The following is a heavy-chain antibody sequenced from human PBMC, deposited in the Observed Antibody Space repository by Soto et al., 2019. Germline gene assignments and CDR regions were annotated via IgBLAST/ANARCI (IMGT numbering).Heavy chain of an antibody. CDR1: GFTFSDYG. CDR2: ISYDGSNK. V-gene: IGHV3-30*18. J-gene: IGHJ6*02. Sequence: QVQLVESGGGAVQPGGTLRLSCAASGFTFSDYGMHWVRQAPGKGLECLAVISYDGSNKKYADSVKDRFPIARDNSKNTVYLQMSSPRPEDTVEYYCAKDLRVTIFRVVNPYYSYGVDVWGQGTPVTVSS. D-gene: IGHD3-3*01. CDR3: AKDLRVTIFRVVNPYYSYGVDV.